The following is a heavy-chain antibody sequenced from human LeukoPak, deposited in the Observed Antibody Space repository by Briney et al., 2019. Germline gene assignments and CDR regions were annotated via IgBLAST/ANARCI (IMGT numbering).Heavy chain of an antibody. CDR3: ARVADLARPYFDS. CDR2: ISTYNGNT. J-gene: IGHJ4*02. CDR1: GYSLTRYF. Sequence: ASVKVSCKASGYSLTRYFIHWVRQAPGQGLEWMGWISTYNGNTNYAQNLHGRVTMTTDTSTTTAYMELSSLRSDDTAVYYCARVADLARPYFDSWGQGTLVTVSS. D-gene: IGHD5-12*01. V-gene: IGHV1-18*04.